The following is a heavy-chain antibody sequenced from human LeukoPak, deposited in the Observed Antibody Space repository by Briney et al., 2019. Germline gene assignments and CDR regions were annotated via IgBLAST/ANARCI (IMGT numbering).Heavy chain of an antibody. CDR2: IDYSGST. Sequence: PSETLSLTCAVSGASIDNSNYYWGWIRQPPGKDLQWIGCIDYSGSTYYNPSLKSRVTISVDTSKNHFYLKLSSVTAADTAVYYCARRRYDFWTTNRRFWPFDPWGQGTLVTVS. V-gene: IGHV4-39*02. CDR1: GASIDNSNYY. D-gene: IGHD3-3*01. CDR3: ARRRYDFWTTNRRFWPFDP. J-gene: IGHJ5*02.